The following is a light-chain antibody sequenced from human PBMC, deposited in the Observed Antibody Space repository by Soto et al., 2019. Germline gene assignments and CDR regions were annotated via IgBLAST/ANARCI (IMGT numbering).Light chain of an antibody. Sequence: EIVLTQSPATLSVSPGERVTLSCRASQSVDISLAWYQQKPGQAPRLLIYDASTRATGIPDRFSGSVSGTDFTLTISRLEPEDFADYYCQQYGTSPRTFGPGTRLEIK. J-gene: IGKJ5*01. CDR1: QSVDIS. CDR3: QQYGTSPRT. CDR2: DAS. V-gene: IGKV3-20*01.